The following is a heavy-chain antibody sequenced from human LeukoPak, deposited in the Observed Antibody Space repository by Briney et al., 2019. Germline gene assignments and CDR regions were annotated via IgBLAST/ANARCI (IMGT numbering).Heavy chain of an antibody. J-gene: IGHJ4*02. CDR2: ISYDGSNK. Sequence: QTGGSLRLSCAASGFTFSSYWMSWVRQAPGKGLEWVAVISYDGSNKYYADSVKGRFTISRDNSKNTLYLQMNSLRAEDTAVYYCARAIDQLLYGFFDYWGQGTLVTVSS. D-gene: IGHD2-2*02. CDR1: GFTFSSYW. V-gene: IGHV3-30*03. CDR3: ARAIDQLLYGFFDY.